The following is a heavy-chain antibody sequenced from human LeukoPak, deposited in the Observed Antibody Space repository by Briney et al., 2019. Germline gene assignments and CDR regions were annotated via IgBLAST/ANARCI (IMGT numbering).Heavy chain of an antibody. CDR2: ISGGSADI. V-gene: IGHV3-48*01. Sequence: GGSLRLSCAASGFTFSSHRMNRLRHAPGKGREWVADISGGSADIHYADSVTGRFTISRDNAKNSEYLQMNRLRVEDTAVYYCARDSGRYGYYMDVWGKGTTVTVSS. CDR1: GFTFSSHR. CDR3: ARDSGRYGYYMDV. J-gene: IGHJ6*04. D-gene: IGHD1-26*01.